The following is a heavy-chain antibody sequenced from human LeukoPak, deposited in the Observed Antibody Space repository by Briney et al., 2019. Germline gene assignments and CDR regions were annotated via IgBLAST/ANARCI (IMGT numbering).Heavy chain of an antibody. V-gene: IGHV4-59*01. CDR3: ARLFGSVGGIDY. CDR2: IYYSGST. CDR1: GGSISSYY. J-gene: IGHJ4*02. D-gene: IGHD2-2*01. Sequence: SETLSLTCTVSGGSISSYYWSWIRQPPGKGLEWIGYIYYSGSTNYNPSLRSRVTISVDTSKNQFSLKLSSVTAADTAVYYCARLFGSVGGIDYWGQGTLVTVSS.